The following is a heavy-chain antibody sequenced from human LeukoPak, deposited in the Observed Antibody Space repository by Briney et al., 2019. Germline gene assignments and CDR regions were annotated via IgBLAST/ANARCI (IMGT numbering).Heavy chain of an antibody. CDR3: AKGCSSTSCYLDYYFYMDV. V-gene: IGHV3-30*02. CDR1: GFPFSSYG. D-gene: IGHD2-2*01. CDR2: IRCDSSTI. Sequence: GGSLRLSCAASGFPFSSYGMHWVRQAPGKGLEWVAFIRCDSSTIYYSNSVKGRFTVSRDNSKNDLYLQMNSLRAEDTAVYYCAKGCSSTSCYLDYYFYMDVWGKGATVTVS. J-gene: IGHJ6*03.